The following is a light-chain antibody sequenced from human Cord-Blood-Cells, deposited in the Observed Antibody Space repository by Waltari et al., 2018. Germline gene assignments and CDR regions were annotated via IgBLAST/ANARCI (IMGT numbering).Light chain of an antibody. CDR1: SSDVGSYHL. CDR2: EGS. V-gene: IGLV2-23*03. CDR3: CSYAGSSTFV. Sequence: QSALTQPASVSGSPGQSITISCTGTSSDVGSYHLVSWYQQHPGKAPKLMIYEGSKRPSGVFNRFSGSKSGNTGFLAISGVQAEDEADYYCCSYAGSSTFVFGTGTKVTVL. J-gene: IGLJ1*01.